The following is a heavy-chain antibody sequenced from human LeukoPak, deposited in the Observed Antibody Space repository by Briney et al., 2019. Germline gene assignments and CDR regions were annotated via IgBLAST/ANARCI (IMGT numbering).Heavy chain of an antibody. D-gene: IGHD2-2*03. V-gene: IGHV3-21*01. CDR2: ISSSSKYI. CDR1: GFTFSTYS. Sequence: GGSLRLSCAASGFTFSTYSMNWVRQAPRRGLEWVSSISSSSKYIYYADSVKGRSTISRDDAKNSLSLQMNSLRAEDTAVYYCARDLDIVVVPASWFYPWGQGTLVTVSS. J-gene: IGHJ5*02. CDR3: ARDLDIVVVPASWFYP.